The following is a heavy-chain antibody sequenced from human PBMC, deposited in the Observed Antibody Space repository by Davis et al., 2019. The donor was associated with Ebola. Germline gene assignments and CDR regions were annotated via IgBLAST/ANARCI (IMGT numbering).Heavy chain of an antibody. CDR1: GGSFSGYY. V-gene: IGHV4-34*01. CDR2: INHSGTT. Sequence: SETLSLTCAVYGGSFSGYYWTWIRQPPGKGLEWVGEINHSGTTKYNPSLKSRVTISVDKSKNQFSLKVNSVTAADTAVYYCARGNWERNYYYYGIDVWGQGTTVTVSS. J-gene: IGHJ6*02. CDR3: ARGNWERNYYYYGIDV. D-gene: IGHD3-16*01.